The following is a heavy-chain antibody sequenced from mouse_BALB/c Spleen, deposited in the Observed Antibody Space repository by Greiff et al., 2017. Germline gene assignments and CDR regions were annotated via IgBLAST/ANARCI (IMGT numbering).Heavy chain of an antibody. J-gene: IGHJ4*01. CDR1: GFTFSDYY. Sequence: DVKLVESGGGLVKPGGSLKLSCAASGFTFSDYYMYWVRQTPEKRLEWVATISDGGSYTYYPDSVKGRVTISRDNAKNNLYLQMSSLKSEDTAMYYCARAGRYDPGGAMDYWGQGTSVTVSS. D-gene: IGHD2-14*01. V-gene: IGHV5-4*02. CDR2: ISDGGSYT. CDR3: ARAGRYDPGGAMDY.